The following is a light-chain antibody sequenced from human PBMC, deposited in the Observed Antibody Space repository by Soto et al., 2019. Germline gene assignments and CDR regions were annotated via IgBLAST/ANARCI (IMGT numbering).Light chain of an antibody. V-gene: IGKV3-15*01. Sequence: EIVMTQSPATLSVSPGERATLSCRASQSVSSNLAWYQQKPGQAPRLLIYGASTRATGIPARFSGSGSGTEFTLPISSLQSEDFAVSYCQQYNNWPPFTFGPGTKVDIK. CDR1: QSVSSN. CDR3: QQYNNWPPFT. J-gene: IGKJ3*01. CDR2: GAS.